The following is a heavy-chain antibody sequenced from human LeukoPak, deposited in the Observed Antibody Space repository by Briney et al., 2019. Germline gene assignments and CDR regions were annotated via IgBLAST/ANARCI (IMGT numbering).Heavy chain of an antibody. J-gene: IGHJ3*01. V-gene: IGHV1-2*02. Sequence: GSSLKVSCEGSVYMFDVFYMHWVRQGPRQRLEGMGWIEPNNGETVYSQEFQLRVTMTRDTSIATASMALTSLTFDDSAVYYCVTSGGLPSNTLSVWGQGTKVTVSS. CDR3: VTSGGLPSNTLSV. D-gene: IGHD2-15*01. CDR2: IEPNNGET. CDR1: VYMFDVFY.